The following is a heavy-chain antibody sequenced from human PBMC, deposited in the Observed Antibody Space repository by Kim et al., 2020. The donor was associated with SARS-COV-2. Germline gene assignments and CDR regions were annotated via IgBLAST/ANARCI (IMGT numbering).Heavy chain of an antibody. CDR2: ISRNSGSI. J-gene: IGHJ5*02. Sequence: GGSLRLSCAASGFTFGDFGMHWVRQAPGKGLEWVSGISRNSGSIAYAESVKGRFTISRDNAKNSLYLQMNSLRAEETALYYCAKGGSATLDFAWFDPWGQGTLVTVSS. CDR3: AKGGSATLDFAWFDP. D-gene: IGHD2-15*01. V-gene: IGHV3-9*01. CDR1: GFTFGDFG.